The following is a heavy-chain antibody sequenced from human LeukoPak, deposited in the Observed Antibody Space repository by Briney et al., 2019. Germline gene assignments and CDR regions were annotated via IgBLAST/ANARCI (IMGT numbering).Heavy chain of an antibody. Sequence: GGSLRLSCTASGFTFGDYAMSWFRQAPGKGLEWVGRVRSKADGGTTDYAAPTKGRFTISRDDSKNTVLLQMNSLKTEDTAVYYCTTVRPGTSGYSYWGQGTLVTVSS. CDR3: TTVRPGTSGYSY. CDR1: GFTFGDYA. CDR2: VRSKADGGTT. J-gene: IGHJ4*02. V-gene: IGHV3-15*01. D-gene: IGHD3-22*01.